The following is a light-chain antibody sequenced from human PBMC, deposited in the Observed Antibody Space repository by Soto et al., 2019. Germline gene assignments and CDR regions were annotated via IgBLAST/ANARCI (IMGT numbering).Light chain of an antibody. J-gene: IGKJ2*01. Sequence: DIVMTQTPLSSPVTLGQPASISCRSSQSLLHSDGTTYLSWLQQRPGQPPRLLIYSVSNRLSGVPDRFSGSGARTDFTLRISRVEAEDVGVYYCMQATQYPPYTFGQGTKLEI. V-gene: IGKV2-24*01. CDR2: SVS. CDR3: MQATQYPPYT. CDR1: QSLLHSDGTTY.